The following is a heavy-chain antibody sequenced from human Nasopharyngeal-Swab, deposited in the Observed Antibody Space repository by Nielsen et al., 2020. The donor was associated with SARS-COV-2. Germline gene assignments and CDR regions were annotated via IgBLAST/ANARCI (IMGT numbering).Heavy chain of an antibody. V-gene: IGHV4-34*01. CDR1: GGAFSGLY. J-gene: IGHJ6*02. CDR3: ARGRRERAPRYYYYGMDV. Sequence: SETLSLTCAVYGGAFSGLYWSWIRQSPGEGLEWIGEISPSGSTDYNPSLKSRVSMSVETSKNQVFLNLRSVTAADTALYYCARGRRERAPRYYYYGMDVWGQGTTVTVS. CDR2: ISPSGST. D-gene: IGHD1-1*01.